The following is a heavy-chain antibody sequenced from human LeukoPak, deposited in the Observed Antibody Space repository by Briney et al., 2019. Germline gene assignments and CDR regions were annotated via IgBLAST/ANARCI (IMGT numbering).Heavy chain of an antibody. CDR2: IYHSGST. CDR3: ARAVGTSRNFFDY. V-gene: IGHV4-38-2*02. CDR1: GYSISSVFY. D-gene: IGHD4-23*01. J-gene: IGHJ4*02. Sequence: SETLSLTCTVSGYSISSVFYWGWIRQPPGKGLECIGSIYHSGSTYYNPSLKSRVTISVDTSKNQFSLNLSAVTAADTAMYYCARAVGTSRNFFDYWGQGTLVTVSS.